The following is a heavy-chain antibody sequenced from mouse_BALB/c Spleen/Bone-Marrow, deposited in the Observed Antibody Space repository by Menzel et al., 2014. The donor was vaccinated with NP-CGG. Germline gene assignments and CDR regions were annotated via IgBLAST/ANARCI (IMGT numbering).Heavy chain of an antibody. V-gene: IGHV1-80*01. D-gene: IGHD1-1*01. J-gene: IGHJ2*01. Sequence: VQFLQSGAELVRPGFSVKISCKASVYVFSSYWLLWVRQRPVQGLEWIGQIYPGDGDTNYNGKFKGKATMIADKSSSTAYMQVSNLTSEGYAVEYSARSGYGSYYDYWGLGT. CDR3: ARSGYGSYYDY. CDR1: VYVFSSYW. CDR2: IYPGDGDT.